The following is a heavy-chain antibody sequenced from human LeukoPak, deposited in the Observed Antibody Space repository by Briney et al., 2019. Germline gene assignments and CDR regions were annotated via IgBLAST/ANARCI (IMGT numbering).Heavy chain of an antibody. V-gene: IGHV1-18*01. D-gene: IGHD3-10*01. CDR3: ARSFLGWFGELLRPSDY. CDR2: ISASNGNT. Sequence: ASVKVSCKASGYTFISHGISWVRQAPGQGPEWMGWISASNGNTNYAQKLQGRVTLTTDTSTSTTYKELRSLRSDDTAMYYCARSFLGWFGELLRPSDYWGQGTLVTVSS. J-gene: IGHJ4*02. CDR1: GYTFISHG.